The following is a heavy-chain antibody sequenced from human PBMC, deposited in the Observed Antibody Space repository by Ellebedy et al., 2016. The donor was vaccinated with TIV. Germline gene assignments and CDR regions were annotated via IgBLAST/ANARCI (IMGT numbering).Heavy chain of an antibody. CDR2: ISYDGSFK. CDR3: ASGDYGGYYHYGMDV. CDR1: GFIFSSYG. Sequence: GESLKISXAASGFIFSSYGMHWVRQAPGKGLEWVAVISYDGSFKYYADSVKGRFTISRDNSKDTLYLQMNSLRPEDTAVYYCASGDYGGYYHYGMDVWGQGTTVTVSS. V-gene: IGHV3-30*03. J-gene: IGHJ6*02. D-gene: IGHD4-23*01.